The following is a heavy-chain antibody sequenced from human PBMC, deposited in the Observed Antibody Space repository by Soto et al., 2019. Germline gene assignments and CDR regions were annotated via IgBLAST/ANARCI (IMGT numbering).Heavy chain of an antibody. V-gene: IGHV1-46*01. CDR1: GCIFTAYS. Sequence: QVQLVQSGAEVKKPGASVKVSCKASGCIFTAYSMHWVRQAPGQGLEWMGVVNPSGGSTNYAQKFQGRITMTRYTYTSTVYMDLSSVTSEDTAVYCCGREENCSDGICYAAYFQRWGQGTLVTVSS. D-gene: IGHD2-15*01. J-gene: IGHJ1*01. CDR3: GREENCSDGICYAAYFQR. CDR2: VNPSGGST.